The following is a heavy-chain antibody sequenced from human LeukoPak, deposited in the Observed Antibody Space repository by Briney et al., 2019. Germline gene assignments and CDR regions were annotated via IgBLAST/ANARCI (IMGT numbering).Heavy chain of an antibody. V-gene: IGHV4-59*01. CDR2: IYSSGST. D-gene: IGHD6-19*01. J-gene: IGHJ5*02. CDR3: ARSDPVAGTDNWFDP. CDR1: GVSISSYY. Sequence: SETLSLTCTVSGVSISSYYWSWIRQPPGKGLEWIGYIYSSGSTNYNPSLKSRVTISVNTSKNQFSLKLSSVTAADAAVYYCARSDPVAGTDNWFDPWGQGTLVTVSS.